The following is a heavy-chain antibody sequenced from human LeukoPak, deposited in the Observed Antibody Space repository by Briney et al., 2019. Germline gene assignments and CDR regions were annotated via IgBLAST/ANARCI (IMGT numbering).Heavy chain of an antibody. CDR1: GGSISSYY. CDR3: ARGSYSSSWYYFDY. V-gene: IGHV4-59*08. J-gene: IGHJ4*02. CDR2: IYYSGST. D-gene: IGHD6-13*01. Sequence: SETLSLTCTVSGGSISSYYWSWIRQPPGKGLEWIGYIYYSGSTNYNPSLKSRVTISVDTSKNQFSLKLSSVTAADTAVYYCARGSYSSSWYYFDYWGQGTLVTVSS.